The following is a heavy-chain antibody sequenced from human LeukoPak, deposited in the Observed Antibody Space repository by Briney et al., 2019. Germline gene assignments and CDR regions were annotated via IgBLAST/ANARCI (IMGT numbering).Heavy chain of an antibody. CDR2: ISGSGGST. Sequence: GGSLRLSCAASGFTFSSYAMSWVRQAPGKGLEWVSAISGSGGSTYYADSVKGRFTISRDNSKNTLYLQMNSQRAEDEAVYYCHLAGYPYDAFDIWGQGTMVTVSS. CDR3: HLAGYPYDAFDI. D-gene: IGHD3-9*01. V-gene: IGHV3-23*01. J-gene: IGHJ3*02. CDR1: GFTFSSYA.